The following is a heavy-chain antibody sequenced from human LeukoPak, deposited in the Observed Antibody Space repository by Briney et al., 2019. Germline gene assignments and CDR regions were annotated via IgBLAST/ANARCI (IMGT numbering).Heavy chain of an antibody. CDR3: ARDGYSYGFGWFDP. J-gene: IGHJ5*02. CDR1: CGPISSYY. CDR2: IYYSGST. V-gene: IGHV4-59*01. Sequence: SETLSLTCTVSCGPISSYYWSCSRQPPAGGLEGIGYIYYSGSTNYNHSLKSRVTISVDTSKNQFSLRLTSVTAADTAVYFCARDGYSYGFGWFDPWGQGTLVTVSS. D-gene: IGHD5-18*01.